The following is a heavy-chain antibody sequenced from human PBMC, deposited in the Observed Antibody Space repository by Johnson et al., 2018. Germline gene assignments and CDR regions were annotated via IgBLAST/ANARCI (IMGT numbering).Heavy chain of an antibody. CDR1: GFTFSSYG. D-gene: IGHD3-10*01. V-gene: IGHV3-30*18. J-gene: IGHJ3*02. CDR3: AKQRDYGSGNYDTFAI. Sequence: QVQLVESGGGVVQPGRSLRLSCAVSGFTFSSYGMHWVRQAPGKGLEWVAVISYDGSNKYYADSVKGRFTISRDNSKNTLYLQMNSLSTEDTAVYYCAKQRDYGSGNYDTFAIWGQGTMVTVSS. CDR2: ISYDGSNK.